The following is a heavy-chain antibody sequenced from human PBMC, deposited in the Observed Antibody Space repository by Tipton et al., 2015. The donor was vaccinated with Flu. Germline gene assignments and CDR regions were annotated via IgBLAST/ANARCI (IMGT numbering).Heavy chain of an antibody. CDR2: ISSSSSYI. V-gene: IGHV3-21*01. CDR3: ARDMGHYDFWSGYYAIDY. Sequence: SLRLSCAAPGFTFSSYSMNWVRQAPGKGLEWVSSISSSSSYIYYADSVKGRFTISRDNAKNSLYLQMNSLRAEDTAVYYCARDMGHYDFWSGYYAIDYWGQGTLVTVSS. CDR1: GFTFSSYS. D-gene: IGHD3-3*01. J-gene: IGHJ4*02.